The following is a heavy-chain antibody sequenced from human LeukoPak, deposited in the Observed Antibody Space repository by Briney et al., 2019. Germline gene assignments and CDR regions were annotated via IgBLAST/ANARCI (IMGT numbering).Heavy chain of an antibody. J-gene: IGHJ1*01. D-gene: IGHD3-22*01. CDR2: IIPILGIA. Sequence: SAKVSCKASGGTFSSYAISWVRQAPGQGLEWMGRIIPILGIANYAQKFQGRVTITADKSTSTAYMELSSLRSEDTAVYYCARANYYDSSGYLNWGQGTLVTVSS. V-gene: IGHV1-69*04. CDR3: ARANYYDSSGYLN. CDR1: GGTFSSYA.